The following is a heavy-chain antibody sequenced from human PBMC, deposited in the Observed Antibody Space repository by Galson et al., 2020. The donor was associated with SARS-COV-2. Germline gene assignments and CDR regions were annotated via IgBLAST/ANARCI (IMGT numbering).Heavy chain of an antibody. CDR1: GGSISSSSYY. Sequence: ASETLSLTCTVSGGSISSSSYYWGWIRQPPGKGLEWIGSIYYSGSTYYNPSLKSRVTISVDTSKNQFSLKLSSVTAADTAVYYCAGEVVGAATYYYYYGMDVWGQGTTVTVS. J-gene: IGHJ6*02. V-gene: IGHV4-39*07. CDR2: IYYSGST. CDR3: AGEVVGAATYYYYYGMDV. D-gene: IGHD1-26*01.